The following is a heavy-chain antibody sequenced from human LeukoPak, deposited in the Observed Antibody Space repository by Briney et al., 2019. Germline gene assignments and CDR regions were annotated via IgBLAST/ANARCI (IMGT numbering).Heavy chain of an antibody. Sequence: GRSLRLSCAASGFTFSSYGMHWVRQAPGKGLEWVGRTRDKANHYTTEYAASAKGRFTISRDGSKNSLYLQMNSLKTEDTAVYYCARAVDSFDIWGHGTMVTVSS. CDR1: GFTFSSYG. CDR3: ARAVDSFDI. J-gene: IGHJ3*02. CDR2: TRDKANHYTT. V-gene: IGHV3-72*01.